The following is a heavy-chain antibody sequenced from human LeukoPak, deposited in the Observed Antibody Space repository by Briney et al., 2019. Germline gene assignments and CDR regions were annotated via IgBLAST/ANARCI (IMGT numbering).Heavy chain of an antibody. D-gene: IGHD4-23*01. J-gene: IGHJ3*02. CDR1: GFTLRSYW. Sequence: GGAPRLSCAASGFTLRSYWVHWGRPTPGKGRVLVSRINSDGSSTSYADSVKGRFTISRDNAKNTLYLQMNSLRAEDTAVYYCARGATVVTPNAFDIWGQGTMVTVSS. V-gene: IGHV3-74*01. CDR2: INSDGSST. CDR3: ARGATVVTPNAFDI.